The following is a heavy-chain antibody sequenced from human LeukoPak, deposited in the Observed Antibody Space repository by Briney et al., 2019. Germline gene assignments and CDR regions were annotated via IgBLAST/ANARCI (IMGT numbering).Heavy chain of an antibody. CDR3: VKSGGSGWSNYYYYGMDV. CDR2: ISSNGGST. D-gene: IGHD6-19*01. V-gene: IGHV3-64D*06. CDR1: GFTFSSYA. Sequence: QPGGSLRLSCSASGFTFSSYAMHWVRQAPGKGLEYVSAISSNGGSTYYADSVKGRFTISRDNSKNTLYLQMSSLRAEDTAVYYCVKSGGSGWSNYYYYGMDVWGQGTTVTVSS. J-gene: IGHJ6*02.